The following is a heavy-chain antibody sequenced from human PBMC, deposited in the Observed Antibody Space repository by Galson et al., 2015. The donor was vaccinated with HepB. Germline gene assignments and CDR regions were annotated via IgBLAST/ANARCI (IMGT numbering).Heavy chain of an antibody. CDR3: ARACCSGGSCYSGLHWFDP. Sequence: QSGAEVKKPGESLKISCKGSGYSFTDFWIAWVRQMPGKGLEWMGIIYPGDSDTKYSPSFQGQVTISVDRPISTAYLQWSSLKASDTAIYYCARACCSGGSCYSGLHWFDPWGQGTLVTVSS. V-gene: IGHV5-51*01. CDR2: IYPGDSDT. J-gene: IGHJ5*02. D-gene: IGHD2-15*01. CDR1: GYSFTDFW.